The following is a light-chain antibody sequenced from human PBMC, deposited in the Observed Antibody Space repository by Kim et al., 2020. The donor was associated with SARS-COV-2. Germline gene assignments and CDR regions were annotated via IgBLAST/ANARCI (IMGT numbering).Light chain of an antibody. CDR2: GAS. CDR3: QKYNSAPRT. Sequence: DILLTQSPSSLSASLGDRATITCRASQSISNSLAWYRQKPGKVPMLLIYGASTLQSGVPSRFSGSGSGTDFTLTISSLQPEDAAHYYSQKYNSAPRTFGQGTKVDIK. CDR1: QSISNS. J-gene: IGKJ1*01. V-gene: IGKV1-27*01.